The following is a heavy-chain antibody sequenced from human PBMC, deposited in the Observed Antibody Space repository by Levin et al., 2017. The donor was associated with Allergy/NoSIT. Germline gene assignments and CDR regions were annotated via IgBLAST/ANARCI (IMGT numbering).Heavy chain of an antibody. CDR2: ISSKSEII. Sequence: GGSLRLSCAVSGLNFSDYSLTWVRQVPGKRLEWVSSISSKSEIIHYGDSVKGRFTISRDKAKTSLFLQMNSLRAEDTAVYFCGGYCSSPTSCSPSYFDYWGQGILVTVSS. V-gene: IGHV3-48*01. CDR3: GGYCSSPTSCSPSYFDY. D-gene: IGHD2-2*01. CDR1: GLNFSDYS. J-gene: IGHJ4*02.